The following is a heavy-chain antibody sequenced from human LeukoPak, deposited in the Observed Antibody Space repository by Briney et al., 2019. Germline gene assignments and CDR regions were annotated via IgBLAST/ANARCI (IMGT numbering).Heavy chain of an antibody. V-gene: IGHV3-7*04. CDR3: ARGGAPDN. CDR2: INQDGGKK. J-gene: IGHJ4*02. Sequence: GGSLRLSCAASGFTFSSDWMSWVRQAPGKGLEWVANINQDGGKKYYVDSVRGRFSISRDNAENSVYMQMNSLRAEDTALYYCARGGAPDNWGQGTLVTVSS. D-gene: IGHD1-26*01. CDR1: GFTFSSDW.